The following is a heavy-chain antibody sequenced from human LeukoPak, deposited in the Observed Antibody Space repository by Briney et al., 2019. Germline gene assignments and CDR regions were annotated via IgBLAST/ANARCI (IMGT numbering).Heavy chain of an antibody. D-gene: IGHD5-24*01. Sequence: PGGSLRLSCVALEFSFETYWMSWVRQAPGEGPEWVANINEDGSEKHYMGSVRGRFTISRDNADNSLHLQMNSLRPEDMAVYYCARGETMDVWGKGTTVTVSS. CDR3: ARGETMDV. CDR1: EFSFETYW. CDR2: INEDGSEK. V-gene: IGHV3-7*01. J-gene: IGHJ6*03.